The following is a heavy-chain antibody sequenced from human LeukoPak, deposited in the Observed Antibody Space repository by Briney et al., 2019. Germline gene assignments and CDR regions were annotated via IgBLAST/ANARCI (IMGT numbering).Heavy chain of an antibody. V-gene: IGHV3-23*01. Sequence: GGSLRLSCVASGFTFSSYAMSWVRQAPGKGLEWVPGLSGSGGNTYYADSVKGRFTISRHNSKNTLYVQKSSLRAEDTAVYFCVKGFGSGSSGWGQGTLVTVSS. CDR1: GFTFSSYA. CDR3: VKGFGSGSSG. J-gene: IGHJ4*02. D-gene: IGHD3-10*01. CDR2: LSGSGGNT.